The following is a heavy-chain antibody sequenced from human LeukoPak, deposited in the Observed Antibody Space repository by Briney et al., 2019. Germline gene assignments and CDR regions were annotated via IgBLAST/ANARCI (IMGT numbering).Heavy chain of an antibody. D-gene: IGHD2-15*01. CDR3: ARDPRNVGLAP. V-gene: IGHV3-23*01. Sequence: GGSLRLSCAASGFTFSSYAMSWVRQAPGKGLEWVSVISGSGGTTYYADSVKGRFTMSRDNVKNTLYLQMNSLRVEDTAVYYCARDPRNVGLAPWGQGTLVTVSS. CDR1: GFTFSSYA. CDR2: ISGSGGTT. J-gene: IGHJ5*02.